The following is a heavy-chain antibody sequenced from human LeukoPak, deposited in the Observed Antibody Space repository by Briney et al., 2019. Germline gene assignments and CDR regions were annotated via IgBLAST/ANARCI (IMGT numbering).Heavy chain of an antibody. CDR2: INHNGNVN. CDR3: ARGGGLDV. V-gene: IGHV3-7*03. D-gene: IGHD3-16*01. Sequence: PGGSLRLSCAASGFTFSSYGMHWARQAPGKGLEWVASINHNGNVNYYVDSVKGRFTISRDNAKNSLYLQMSNLRAEDTAVYFCARGGGLDVWGQGATVTVSS. CDR1: GFTFSSYG. J-gene: IGHJ6*02.